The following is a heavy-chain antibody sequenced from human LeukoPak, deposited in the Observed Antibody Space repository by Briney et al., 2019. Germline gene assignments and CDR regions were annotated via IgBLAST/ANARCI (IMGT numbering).Heavy chain of an antibody. J-gene: IGHJ5*02. V-gene: IGHV4-4*09. CDR2: IYATGST. D-gene: IGHD3-10*01. CDR3: ARHGSVRSPLGP. CDR1: GGSISSYY. Sequence: KPSETLSLTCTVSGGSISSYYWSWIRQPPGKGLEWIGYIYATGSTNYSPSLKSRVTISVDTSKNQFSLNLRSVTAADTAVYYCARHGSVRSPLGPWGQGTLVTVSS.